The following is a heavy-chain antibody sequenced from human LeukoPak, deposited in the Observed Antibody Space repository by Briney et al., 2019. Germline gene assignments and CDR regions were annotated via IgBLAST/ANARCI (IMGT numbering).Heavy chain of an antibody. CDR2: ITVYNGNT. V-gene: IGHV1-18*01. D-gene: IGHD3-22*01. J-gene: IGHJ5*02. Sequence: ASVKVSCKASGYTFSSYGISWVRQAPGQGLEWMGWITVYNGNTNYLQKFQGRVTMTTDTSTSTAYMELRSLRSDDTAVYYCARLVYYDSSGTWSDPWGQGTLVTVSS. CDR1: GYTFSSYG. CDR3: ARLVYYDSSGTWSDP.